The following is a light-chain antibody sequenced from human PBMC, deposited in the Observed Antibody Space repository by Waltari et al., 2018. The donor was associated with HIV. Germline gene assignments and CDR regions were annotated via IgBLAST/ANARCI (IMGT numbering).Light chain of an antibody. CDR3: QQSYNIPRT. Sequence: DIQMTQSPSSLSASAGDRVTITCRASLSISSYFTWYQQKPGKAPKLLIYAASALQSGVPSRFSGSGAGTDFTLTFSNLQPEDSATYFCQQSYNIPRTFGQGTQL. J-gene: IGKJ2*01. CDR1: LSISSY. CDR2: AAS. V-gene: IGKV1-39*01.